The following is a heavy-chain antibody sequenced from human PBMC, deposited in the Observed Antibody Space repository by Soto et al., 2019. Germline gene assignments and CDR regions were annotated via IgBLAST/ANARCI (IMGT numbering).Heavy chain of an antibody. Sequence: GGSLRLSCAASGFTFSSYAMSWVRQAPGKGLEWVSAISGSGGSTYYADSVKGRFTISRDNSKNTLYLQMNSLRAEDTAVYYCARGLRYFDWLFVRISSNWFDPWGQGTLVTVSS. CDR1: GFTFSSYA. CDR3: ARGLRYFDWLFVRISSNWFDP. CDR2: ISGSGGST. J-gene: IGHJ5*02. D-gene: IGHD3-9*01. V-gene: IGHV3-23*01.